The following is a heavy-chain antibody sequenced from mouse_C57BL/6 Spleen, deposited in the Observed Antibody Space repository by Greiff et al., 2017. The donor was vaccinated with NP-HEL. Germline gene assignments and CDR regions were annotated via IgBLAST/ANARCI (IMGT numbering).Heavy chain of an antibody. CDR1: GYTFTSYW. CDR2: IDPSDSET. V-gene: IGHV1-52*01. D-gene: IGHD2-3*01. CDR3: ARYDGYYLDY. J-gene: IGHJ2*01. Sequence: QVQLQQSGAELVRPGSSVKLSCKASGYTFTSYWMHWVKQRPIQGLEWIGNIDPSDSETHYNQKFKDKATLTVDKSSSTAYMQLSSLTSEDSAVYYCARYDGYYLDYWGQGTTLTVSS.